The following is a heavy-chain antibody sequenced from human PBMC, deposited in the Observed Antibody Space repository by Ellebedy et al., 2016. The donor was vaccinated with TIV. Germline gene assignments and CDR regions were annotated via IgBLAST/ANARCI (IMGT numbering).Heavy chain of an antibody. CDR2: ISYSGSI. CDR3: ARDHRGYYNWFDP. J-gene: IGHJ5*02. D-gene: IGHD2-15*01. V-gene: IGHV4-59*12. Sequence: MPSETLSLTCTVSGGSISSYYWSWIRQPPGKGLEWIGYISYSGSINYNPSLKSRVTISVDTSKNQFSLKLSSMTAADTAVYYCARDHRGYYNWFDPWGQGTLVTVSS. CDR1: GGSISSYY.